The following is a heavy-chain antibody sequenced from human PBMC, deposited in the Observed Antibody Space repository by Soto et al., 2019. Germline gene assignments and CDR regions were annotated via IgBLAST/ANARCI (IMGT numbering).Heavy chain of an antibody. CDR2: IYYSGST. D-gene: IGHD3-3*01. V-gene: IGHV4-39*02. CDR3: ARDFWSGYYLYGMDV. Sequence: PSETLSLTCTVSGGSISSSSYYWGWIRQPPGKGLEWIGSIYYSGSTYYNPSLKSRVTISVDTSKNQFSLKLGSVTAADTAVYYCARDFWSGYYLYGMDVWGQGTTVTVSS. J-gene: IGHJ6*02. CDR1: GGSISSSSYY.